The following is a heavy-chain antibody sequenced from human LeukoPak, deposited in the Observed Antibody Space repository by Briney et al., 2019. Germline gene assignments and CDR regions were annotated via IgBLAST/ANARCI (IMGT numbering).Heavy chain of an antibody. CDR1: GFTFSSYA. Sequence: GXXLRLSCAASGFTFSSYAMSWVRQAPGKGLEWVSAISGSGGSTYYADSVKGRFTISRDNSKNTLYLQMNSLRAEDTAVYYCAKGEDYDFWSGFHEGAFDIWGQGTMVTVSS. CDR2: ISGSGGST. J-gene: IGHJ3*02. V-gene: IGHV3-23*01. D-gene: IGHD3-3*01. CDR3: AKGEDYDFWSGFHEGAFDI.